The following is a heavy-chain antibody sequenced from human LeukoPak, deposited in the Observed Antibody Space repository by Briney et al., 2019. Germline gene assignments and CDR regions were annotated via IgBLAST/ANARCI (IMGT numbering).Heavy chain of an antibody. J-gene: IGHJ4*02. D-gene: IGHD3-10*01. Sequence: GGSLRLSCAASGFTFSSYAMSWVRQAPGKGLEWVSAISGSGGSTYYADSVKGRFTISRDNSKNTLYLQMNSLRVEDTAVYYCAKGQGYYYGSGSDYFDYWGQGTLVTVSS. V-gene: IGHV3-23*01. CDR3: AKGQGYYYGSGSDYFDY. CDR2: ISGSGGST. CDR1: GFTFSSYA.